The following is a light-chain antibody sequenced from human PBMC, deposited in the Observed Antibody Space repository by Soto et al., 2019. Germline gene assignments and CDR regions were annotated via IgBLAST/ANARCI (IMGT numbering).Light chain of an antibody. V-gene: IGLV1-51*01. CDR1: TSNIGNND. CDR3: GTWDSRLSVWV. Sequence: QSVLTQPPSVSAAPGQKVIISCSGSTSNIGNNDVSWYQLLPGTAPKLLIYDSDKRPSGIRDRFSGSKSGTSATLGITGLQTGDEADYYCGTWDSRLSVWVFGGGTKLTVL. CDR2: DSD. J-gene: IGLJ3*02.